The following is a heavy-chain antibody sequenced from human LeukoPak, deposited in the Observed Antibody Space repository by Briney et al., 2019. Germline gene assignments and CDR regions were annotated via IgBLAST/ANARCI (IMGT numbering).Heavy chain of an antibody. CDR2: IYSGGAT. CDR1: GFTVSSNY. V-gene: IGHV3-53*05. J-gene: IGHJ4*02. CDR3: AKDVGMIGYCSGGSCYAIDY. D-gene: IGHD2-15*01. Sequence: GGSLRLSCAASGFTVSSNYMNWVRQAPGKGLEWVSVIYSGGATYYADAVKGRFTISRDNSKNTLYLQMNSLRAEDTAVYYCAKDVGMIGYCSGGSCYAIDYWGQGTLVTVSS.